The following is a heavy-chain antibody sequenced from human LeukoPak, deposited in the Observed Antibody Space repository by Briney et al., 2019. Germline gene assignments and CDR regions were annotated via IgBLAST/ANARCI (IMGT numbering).Heavy chain of an antibody. CDR2: IGTAGDT. D-gene: IGHD3-10*01. CDR3: ARGRFGELLPDY. Sequence: GGSLRLSCAASGFTFSSYDMHWVRQATGKGLEWVSAIGTAGDTYYPGSVKGRFTISRENAKNSLYLQMNSLRAGDTAVYYCARGRFGELLPDYWGQGTLVTVSS. CDR1: GFTFSSYD. J-gene: IGHJ4*02. V-gene: IGHV3-13*01.